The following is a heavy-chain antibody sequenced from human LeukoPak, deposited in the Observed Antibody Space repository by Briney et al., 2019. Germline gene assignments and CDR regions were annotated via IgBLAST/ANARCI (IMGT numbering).Heavy chain of an antibody. CDR1: GYTFISYD. CDR3: ASGGLTGYYKRFDY. D-gene: IGHD3-9*01. J-gene: IGHJ4*02. CDR2: ISSYDGNT. V-gene: IGHV1-18*01. Sequence: GASVKVSCRASGYTFISYDINWVRQAPGQGLEWMGWISSYDGNTKSVDNLQGRVTMTTDTSTSTAYMELRSLRSDDTAVYYCASGGLTGYYKRFDYWGQGTLVTVSS.